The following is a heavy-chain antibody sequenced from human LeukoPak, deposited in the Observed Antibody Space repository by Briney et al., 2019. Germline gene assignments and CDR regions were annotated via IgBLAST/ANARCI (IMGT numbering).Heavy chain of an antibody. CDR2: ISAYNGNT. Sequence: ASVKVSCKASGCTFTSYGISWVRQAPGQGLEWMGWISAYNGNTNYAQKLQGRVTMTTDTSTSTAYMELRSLRSDDTAVYYCARDPSGYSYGLSYFQHWGQGTLVTVSS. CDR3: ARDPSGYSYGLSYFQH. V-gene: IGHV1-18*01. D-gene: IGHD5-18*01. CDR1: GCTFTSYG. J-gene: IGHJ1*01.